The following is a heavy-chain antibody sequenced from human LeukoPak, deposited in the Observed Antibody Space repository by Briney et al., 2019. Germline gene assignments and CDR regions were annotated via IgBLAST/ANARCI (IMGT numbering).Heavy chain of an antibody. V-gene: IGHV3-53*01. Sequence: GGSLRLSCAASGFTFSSYSMNWVRQAPGKGLEWVSVIYSGGSTYYADSVKGRFTISRDNSKNTLYLQMNSLRAEDTAVYYCARDTGAWFDPWGQGTLVTVSS. D-gene: IGHD3-10*01. CDR2: IYSGGST. CDR1: GFTFSSYS. J-gene: IGHJ5*02. CDR3: ARDTGAWFDP.